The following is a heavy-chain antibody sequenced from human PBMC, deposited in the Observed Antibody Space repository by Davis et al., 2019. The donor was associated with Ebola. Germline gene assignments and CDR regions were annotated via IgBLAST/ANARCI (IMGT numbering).Heavy chain of an antibody. CDR2: IIPIFGTA. D-gene: IGHD6-13*01. CDR1: GGTFSSYA. Sequence: SVKVSCKASGGTFSSYAISWVRQAPGQGLEWMGGIIPIFGTANYAQKFQGRVTMTRDTSISTAYMELSRLRSDDTAVYYCARGEQQLVDYWGQGTLVTVSS. CDR3: ARGEQQLVDY. V-gene: IGHV1-69*05. J-gene: IGHJ4*02.